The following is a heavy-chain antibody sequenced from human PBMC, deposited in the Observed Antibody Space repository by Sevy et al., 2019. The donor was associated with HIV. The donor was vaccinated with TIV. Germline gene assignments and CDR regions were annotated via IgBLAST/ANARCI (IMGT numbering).Heavy chain of an antibody. V-gene: IGHV4-4*07. CDR1: VGSISSYS. J-gene: IGHJ4*02. Sequence: SETLSLTCTVSVGSISSYSWGWIRQPAGKGLEWLGRLQTSGSTNYNPSLKSRLTMSVDTSKNQFSLKLNSVTAADTAVYYCARDFGYSSTWYPHYFDYWGQGILVTVSS. CDR3: ARDFGYSSTWYPHYFDY. CDR2: LQTSGST. D-gene: IGHD6-13*01.